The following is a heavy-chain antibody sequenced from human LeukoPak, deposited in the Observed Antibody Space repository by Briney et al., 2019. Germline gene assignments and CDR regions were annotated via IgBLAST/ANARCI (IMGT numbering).Heavy chain of an antibody. CDR2: INHSGST. D-gene: IGHD3-3*01. J-gene: IGHJ5*02. CDR3: ARLRSLPVVRAKYNWFDP. CDR1: GGSFSGYY. V-gene: IGHV4-34*01. Sequence: SETLSLTCAVYGGSFSGYYWSWIRQPPGKGLEWIGEINHSGSTNYNPSLKSRVTISVDTSKNQFSLKLSSVTAADTAVYYCARLRSLPVVRAKYNWFDPWGQGTLVTVSS.